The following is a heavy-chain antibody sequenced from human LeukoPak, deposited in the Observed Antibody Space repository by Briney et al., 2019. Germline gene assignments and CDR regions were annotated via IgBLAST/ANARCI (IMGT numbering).Heavy chain of an antibody. CDR3: ARQYGRPYDY. CDR1: GYTFSSSW. CDR2: IYPGDSDT. J-gene: IGHJ4*02. D-gene: IGHD4-17*01. V-gene: IGHV5-51*01. Sequence: GESLKISCKGSGYTFSSSWIGWVRQMPGKGLEWMGIIYPGDSDTRYSPSFQGQVTISADKSINTAYLQWSSLKATDTVMYFCARQYGRPYDYWGQGTLVTVSS.